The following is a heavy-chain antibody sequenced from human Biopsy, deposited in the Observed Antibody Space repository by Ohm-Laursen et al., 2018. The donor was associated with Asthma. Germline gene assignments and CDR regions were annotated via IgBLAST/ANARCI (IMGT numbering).Heavy chain of an antibody. D-gene: IGHD6-19*01. V-gene: IGHV3-11*01. J-gene: IGHJ4*02. Sequence: SLRLSCTASGFTFSDYYMSWIRQVPGKGLEWISYINGKSNSIEYADSVKGRFTISRDNAKNSLYLQMNSLRAEDTAVYYCARGSYSSGLYDDFESWDQGTLVTVSS. CDR2: INGKSNSI. CDR3: ARGSYSSGLYDDFES. CDR1: GFTFSDYY.